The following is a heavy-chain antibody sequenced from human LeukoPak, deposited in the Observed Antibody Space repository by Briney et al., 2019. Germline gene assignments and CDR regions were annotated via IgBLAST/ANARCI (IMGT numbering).Heavy chain of an antibody. CDR2: INPSGGST. J-gene: IGHJ4*02. V-gene: IGHV1-46*01. CDR3: ARAPKLWFGESQSVDY. D-gene: IGHD3-10*01. CDR1: GYTFTSYY. Sequence: SSVKVSCKASGYTFTSYYMHWVRQAPGQGLEWMGIINPSGGSTSYAQKFQGRVTMTRDTSTSTVYMELSSLRSEDTAVYYCARAPKLWFGESQSVDYWGQGTLVTVSS.